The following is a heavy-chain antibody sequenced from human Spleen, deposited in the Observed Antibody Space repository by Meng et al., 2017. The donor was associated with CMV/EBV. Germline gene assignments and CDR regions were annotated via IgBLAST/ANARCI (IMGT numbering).Heavy chain of an antibody. CDR1: GFTFSSYE. J-gene: IGHJ4*02. Sequence: GESLKISCAASGFTFSSYEMNWVRQAPGKGLEWIAYISANGDATHYADSVKGRFTISRDNAKDSLYLQMNSLRAEDTAVYYCASGRSGVADYWGQGTLVTVSS. D-gene: IGHD3-10*01. CDR2: ISANGDAT. CDR3: ASGRSGVADY. V-gene: IGHV3-48*03.